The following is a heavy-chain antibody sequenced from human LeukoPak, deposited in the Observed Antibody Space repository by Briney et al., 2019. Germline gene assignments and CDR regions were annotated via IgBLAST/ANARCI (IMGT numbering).Heavy chain of an antibody. CDR3: ARGKSITMIVVVKYYFDY. J-gene: IGHJ4*02. D-gene: IGHD3-22*01. CDR2: IYSSGST. V-gene: IGHV4-4*09. Sequence: SETLSLTCTVSGGSISSYYWSWIRQPPGKGLEWIGYIYSSGSTNYNPSLKSRVTISVDTSKNQFSLKLSSVTAADTAVYYCARGKSITMIVVVKYYFDYWGQGTLVTVSS. CDR1: GGSISSYY.